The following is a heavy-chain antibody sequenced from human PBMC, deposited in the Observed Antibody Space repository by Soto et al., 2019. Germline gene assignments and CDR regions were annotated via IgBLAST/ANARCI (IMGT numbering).Heavy chain of an antibody. CDR3: ARHGFGSLHGPVDV. Sequence: QVQLQESGPGLVKPSETLSLTCTVSGGSITNYYCSWFRQPPGKGLEWIGYIQYNGYSAYNLSLRXXVXXSMDTSKTQSSLMLESVTATDTAVYYCARHGFGSLHGPVDVWGQGTTVIVSS. CDR1: GGSITNYY. V-gene: IGHV4-59*08. CDR2: IQYNGYS. J-gene: IGHJ6*02. D-gene: IGHD3-10*01.